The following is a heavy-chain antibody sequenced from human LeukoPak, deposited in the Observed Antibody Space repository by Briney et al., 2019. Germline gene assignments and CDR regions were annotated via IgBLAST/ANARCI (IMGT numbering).Heavy chain of an antibody. J-gene: IGHJ4*02. V-gene: IGHV3-30*01. Sequence: GGSLRLSCAASGFTFSDYYMDWVRQSPGKGLEWVALISYDGSNKYSAESVKGRFTISRDNSKNTVYLQMNSLRIEDTAVYYCARDFGRYYFDYWGQGTLVTVSS. CDR3: ARDFGRYYFDY. CDR1: GFTFSDYY. CDR2: ISYDGSNK. D-gene: IGHD3-10*01.